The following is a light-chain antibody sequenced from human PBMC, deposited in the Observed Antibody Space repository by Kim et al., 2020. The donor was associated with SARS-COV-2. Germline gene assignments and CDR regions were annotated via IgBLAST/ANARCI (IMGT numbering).Light chain of an antibody. CDR2: QDS. Sequence: SYELTQPPSVSVSPGQTASITCSGDKLGDEYACWYQQKPGQSPVLVIYQDSKRPSGIPERFSGSNSGNTVTLTISETQAMDEADYYCQAWDSSNVVFGGG. CDR1: KLGDEY. V-gene: IGLV3-1*01. CDR3: QAWDSSNVV. J-gene: IGLJ2*01.